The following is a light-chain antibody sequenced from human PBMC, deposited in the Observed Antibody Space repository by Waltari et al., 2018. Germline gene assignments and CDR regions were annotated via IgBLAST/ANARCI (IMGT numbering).Light chain of an antibody. V-gene: IGLV2-14*03. Sequence: SALTQPDSVSGSPGQSITISCTGISSDVGAYNYVSWYQQHPGEAPKVIIYDVTNRPSGVSTRFSGSKSGNSASLTISGLQAEDEADYYCSSLTSSTAGLFGGGTKVTVL. CDR1: SSDVGAYNY. CDR3: SSLTSSTAGL. CDR2: DVT. J-gene: IGLJ2*01.